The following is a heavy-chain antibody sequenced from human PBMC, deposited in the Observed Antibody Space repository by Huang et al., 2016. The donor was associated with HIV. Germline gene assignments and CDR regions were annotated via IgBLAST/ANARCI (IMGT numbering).Heavy chain of an antibody. CDR3: ARDPKYHRIGYYRQRRGIDV. V-gene: IGHV1-18*01. D-gene: IGHD3-22*01. CDR1: GYRFTDYG. Sequence: QAQLMQSGPEVKKHGASVKVSCKTSGYRFTDYGITWGRQAPGQGPEWGVWLSAFNGDTEIAPRLQGRVTLTTDTATSRAYMELRSLRFDDTAVYFCARDPKYHRIGYYRQRRGIDVWGQGTMVSVSS. CDR2: LSAFNGDT. J-gene: IGHJ3*01.